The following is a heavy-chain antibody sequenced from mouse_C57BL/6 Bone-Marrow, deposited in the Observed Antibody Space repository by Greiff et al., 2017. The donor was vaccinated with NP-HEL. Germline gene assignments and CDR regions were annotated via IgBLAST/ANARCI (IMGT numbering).Heavy chain of an antibody. D-gene: IGHD1-1*01. CDR1: GYSIISGYY. CDR3: AREGGYYGSPFAY. V-gene: IGHV3-6*01. Sequence: EVQLQQSGPGLVKPSQSLSLTCSVTGYSIISGYYWNWIRQFPGNKLEWMAYISYDGSNNYNPSLKNRISITRDRSKNQFFLKLTSVTTEDTATYYCAREGGYYGSPFAYWGQGTLVTGSA. J-gene: IGHJ3*01. CDR2: ISYDGSN.